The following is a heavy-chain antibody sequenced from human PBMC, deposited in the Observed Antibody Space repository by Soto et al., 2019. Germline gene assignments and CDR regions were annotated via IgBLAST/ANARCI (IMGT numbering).Heavy chain of an antibody. CDR3: AHHQRTTSRQLGYFDY. D-gene: IGHD7-27*01. CDR2: VGGSGTST. CDR1: GFTFSSYA. Sequence: EVRLLESGGGFVQPGGSLRLSCAASGFTFSSYAMSWVRQVPGKGLEWVSAVGGSGTSTYYADSVKGRFTISRDNSKNTLYLEMNSLRAEDTAVYYCAHHQRTTSRQLGYFDYWGQGTLVTVSS. V-gene: IGHV3-23*01. J-gene: IGHJ4*02.